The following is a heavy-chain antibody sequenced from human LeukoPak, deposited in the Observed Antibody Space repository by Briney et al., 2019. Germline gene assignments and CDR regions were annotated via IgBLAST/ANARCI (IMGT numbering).Heavy chain of an antibody. V-gene: IGHV3-21*01. D-gene: IGHD5-18*01. CDR3: ASIGYSYGDAFDI. CDR2: ISSSSSYI. CDR1: GFTFDDYT. Sequence: GGSLRLSCAASGFTFDDYTMHWVRQAPGKGLEWVSSISSSSSYIYYADSVKGRFTISRDNAKNSLYLQMNSLRAEDTAVYYCASIGYSYGDAFDIWGQGTMVTVSS. J-gene: IGHJ3*02.